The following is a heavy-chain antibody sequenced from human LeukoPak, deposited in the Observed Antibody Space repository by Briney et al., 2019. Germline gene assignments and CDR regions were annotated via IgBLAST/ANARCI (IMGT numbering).Heavy chain of an antibody. D-gene: IGHD6-13*01. CDR3: ARAVAAADSY. J-gene: IGHJ4*02. CDR2: ISPTGSTT. Sequence: GGSLRLSCTASGFSFSGHWVHWARQPPGKGLVLVSRISPTGSTTSYADSVKGRFTISRDNVKNSVYLQMNSLRAEDTAVYSCARAVAAADSYWGRGTLVTVSS. CDR1: GFSFSGHW. V-gene: IGHV3-74*01.